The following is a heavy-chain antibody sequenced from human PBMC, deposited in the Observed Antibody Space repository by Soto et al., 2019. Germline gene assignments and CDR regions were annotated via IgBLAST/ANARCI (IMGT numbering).Heavy chain of an antibody. CDR3: ARDRERGYYDSSGYSN. V-gene: IGHV3-21*01. CDR1: GFTFSSYS. Sequence: PGGSLRLSCAASGFTFSSYSMNWVRQAPGKGLEWVSSISSSSSYIYYADSVKGRFTISRDNAKNSLYLQMNSLRAEDTAVYYCARDRERGYYDSSGYSNWGQGTLVTVSS. D-gene: IGHD3-22*01. CDR2: ISSSSSYI. J-gene: IGHJ4*02.